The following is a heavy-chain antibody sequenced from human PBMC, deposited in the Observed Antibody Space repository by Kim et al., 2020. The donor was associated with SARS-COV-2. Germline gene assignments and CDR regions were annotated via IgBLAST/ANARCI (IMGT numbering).Heavy chain of an antibody. CDR1: GFRFEDYA. Sequence: GGSLRLSCVGSGFRFEDYAMHWVRESPGKGLEWVAGINWNSGSIGYADAVEGRFTISRENHRSSVYLQMNRLRVEDTALYYCAKGRHSSGYDGPIHFWGQGTQVTVSS. CDR3: AKGRHSSGYDGPIHF. CDR2: INWNSGSI. D-gene: IGHD5-12*01. J-gene: IGHJ4*02. V-gene: IGHV3-9*01.